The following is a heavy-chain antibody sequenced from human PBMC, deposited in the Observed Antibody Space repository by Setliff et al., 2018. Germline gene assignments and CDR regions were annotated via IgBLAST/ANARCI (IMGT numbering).Heavy chain of an antibody. D-gene: IGHD3-22*01. J-gene: IGHJ4*02. CDR2: IIPIFGTA. CDR3: ARGNYYDSSGYSVDY. V-gene: IGHV1-69*05. Sequence: SVKVSCKASGGTFSSYAISWVRQALGQGLEWMGGIIPIFGTANYAQKFQGRVTITTDESTSTAYMELSSLRSEDTAVYYCARGNYYDSSGYSVDYWGQGALVTVSS. CDR1: GGTFSSYA.